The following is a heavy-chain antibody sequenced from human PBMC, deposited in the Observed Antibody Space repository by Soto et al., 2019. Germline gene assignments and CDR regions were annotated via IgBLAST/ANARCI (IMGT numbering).Heavy chain of an antibody. V-gene: IGHV3-33*01. CDR2: IWYDGSNK. CDR3: ARDREPGDVVVVAATQDAFDI. Sequence: GGSLRLSCAASGFTFSSYGMHWVRQAPGKGLEWVAVIWYDGSNKYYADSVKGRFTISRDNSKNTLYLQMNSLRAEDTAVYYCARDREPGDVVVVAATQDAFDIWGQGTMVTVSS. J-gene: IGHJ3*02. CDR1: GFTFSSYG. D-gene: IGHD2-15*01.